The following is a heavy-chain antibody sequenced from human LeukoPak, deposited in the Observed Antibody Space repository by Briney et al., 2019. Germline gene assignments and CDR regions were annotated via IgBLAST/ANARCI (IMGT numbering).Heavy chain of an antibody. CDR3: ARNEAGYCSSTSCYGLNWFDP. CDR1: GGSISSYY. CDR2: IYTSGST. J-gene: IGHJ5*02. D-gene: IGHD2-2*01. V-gene: IGHV4-4*07. Sequence: SETLSLTCTVSGGSISSYYWSWIRQPAGKGLEWIGRIYTSGSTNYNPSLKSRVTMSVDTSKNQFSLKLSSVTSADTAVYYCARNEAGYCSSTSCYGLNWFDPWGQGTLVTVSS.